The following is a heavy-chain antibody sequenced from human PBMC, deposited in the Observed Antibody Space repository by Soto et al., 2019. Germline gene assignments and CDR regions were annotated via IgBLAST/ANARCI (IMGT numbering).Heavy chain of an antibody. Sequence: QVQLVQSGAEVKKPGSSVKVSCKASGGTFSSYAISWVRQAPGQGLEWMGGIIPIFGTANYAQKFQGRVTITADESTSTAYMELSSLRSEDTAVYYCASGPAPDQHSWGYYFDYWGQGTLVTVSS. CDR1: GGTFSSYA. D-gene: IGHD2-2*01. J-gene: IGHJ4*02. CDR2: IIPIFGTA. CDR3: ASGPAPDQHSWGYYFDY. V-gene: IGHV1-69*01.